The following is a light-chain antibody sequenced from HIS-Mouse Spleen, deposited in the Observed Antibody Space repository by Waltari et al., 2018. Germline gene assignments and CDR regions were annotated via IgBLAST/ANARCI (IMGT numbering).Light chain of an antibody. CDR1: QSVSSY. CDR3: QQRSNWPPWT. J-gene: IGKJ1*01. Sequence: ATLSCRASQSVSSYLAWYQQKPGQAPRLLIYDASNRATGIPARFSGSGSGIDFTLTISSLEPEDFAVYYCQQRSNWPPWTFGQGTKVEIK. V-gene: IGKV3-11*01. CDR2: DAS.